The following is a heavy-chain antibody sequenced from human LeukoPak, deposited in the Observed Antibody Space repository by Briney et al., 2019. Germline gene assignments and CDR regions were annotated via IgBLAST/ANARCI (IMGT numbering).Heavy chain of an antibody. D-gene: IGHD3-3*01. CDR2: ISAYNGNT. J-gene: IGHJ4*02. CDR1: GYTFTSYG. V-gene: IGHV1-18*03. CDR3: ARVRSYYDFWSGYLSLDY. Sequence: ASVKVSCKASGYTFTSYGISWVRQAPGQGLEWMGWISAYNGNTNYAQKLQGRVTMTTDTSTSIAYMALRSLSSDDVDVYYCARVRSYYDFWSGYLSLDYWGQGTLVTVSS.